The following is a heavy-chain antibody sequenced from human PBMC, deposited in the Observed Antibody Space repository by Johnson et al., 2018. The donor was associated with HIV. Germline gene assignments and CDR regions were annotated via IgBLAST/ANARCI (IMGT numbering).Heavy chain of an antibody. CDR3: ARDAVISSGWYNVDAFDI. D-gene: IGHD6-19*01. Sequence: EVQLVESGGGLVKPGGSLRLSCAASGFTFSDYYMSWIRQAPGKGLEWVANIKKDGSEKYYVDSVKGRFTISRDNAKNSLYLQMNTLRAEDTAVYYCARDAVISSGWYNVDAFDIWGQGTMVTVSS. J-gene: IGHJ3*02. V-gene: IGHV3-7*05. CDR1: GFTFSDYY. CDR2: IKKDGSEK.